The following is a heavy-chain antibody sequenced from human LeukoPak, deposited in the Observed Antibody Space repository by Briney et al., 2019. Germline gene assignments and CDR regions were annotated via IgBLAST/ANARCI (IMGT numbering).Heavy chain of an antibody. CDR3: ARAISGSYYDY. D-gene: IGHD1-26*01. J-gene: IGHJ4*02. V-gene: IGHV1-2*02. CDR2: INPNSGGT. CDR1: GYIFTDYY. Sequence: ASVKVSCKASGYIFTDYYMHWVRQAPGQGLEWMGWINPNSGGTNYAQKFQGRVTMTRDTSISTAYMELSRLRSDDAAVYYCARAISGSYYDYWGQGTPVAVSS.